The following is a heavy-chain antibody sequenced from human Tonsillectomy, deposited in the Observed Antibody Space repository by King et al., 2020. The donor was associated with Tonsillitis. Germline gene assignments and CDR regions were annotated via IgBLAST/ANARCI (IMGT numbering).Heavy chain of an antibody. CDR1: GYSFTSYW. J-gene: IGHJ5*02. CDR2: IHPGDSDT. CDR3: ARVLRYFGWWLDG. Sequence: DEQLVQSGAEVKKPRESLKISCKGSGYSFTSYWIAWVRQMPGKGLEWMGIIHPGDSDTRYSPSFQGQVTMSVDKSISTAYLQWSSLKASDTAMYYCARVLRYFGWWLDGWGQGTLVTVSS. V-gene: IGHV5-51*01. D-gene: IGHD3-9*01.